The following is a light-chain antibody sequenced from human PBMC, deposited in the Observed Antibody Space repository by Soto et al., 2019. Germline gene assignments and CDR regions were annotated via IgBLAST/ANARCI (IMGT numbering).Light chain of an antibody. CDR2: EVS. CDR1: SSDVGGYNY. CDR3: SSYAGSNNVV. J-gene: IGLJ2*01. Sequence: QSVLTQPPSASGSPGQSVTISCTGTSSDVGGYNYVSWYQQHPGKAPKLMIYEVSKRPSGVPYRFSGSKSGNTASLTVSGLQAEAEDDYYCSSYAGSNNVVFGGGTKLTVL. V-gene: IGLV2-8*01.